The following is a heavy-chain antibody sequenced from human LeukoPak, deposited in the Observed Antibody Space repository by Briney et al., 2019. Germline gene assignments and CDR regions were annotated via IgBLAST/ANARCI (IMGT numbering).Heavy chain of an antibody. CDR2: IYHSGST. J-gene: IGHJ3*02. Sequence: PSETLSLTCTVSGGSISSGGYYWSWIRQPPGKGLEWIGYIYHSGSTYYNPSLKSRVTISVDTSKNQFSLKLSSVTAADTAVYYCARVDTAMEDAFDIWGQGTMVTVSS. D-gene: IGHD5-18*01. CDR3: ARVDTAMEDAFDI. V-gene: IGHV4-30-2*01. CDR1: GGSISSGGYY.